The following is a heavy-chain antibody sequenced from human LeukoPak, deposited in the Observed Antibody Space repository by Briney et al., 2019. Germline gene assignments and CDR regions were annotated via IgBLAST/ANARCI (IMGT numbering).Heavy chain of an antibody. CDR2: ISSSSSYI. CDR1: GFTFSSYS. CDR3: ARDDSSSDYYGMDV. Sequence: PGGSLRLSCAASGFTFSSYSMNWVRQAPGKGLEWVSSISSSSSYIYYADSVTGRFTISRDNAKNSLYLQMNSLRAEDTAVYYCARDDSSSDYYGMDVWGQGTTVTVSS. D-gene: IGHD6-6*01. V-gene: IGHV3-21*01. J-gene: IGHJ6*02.